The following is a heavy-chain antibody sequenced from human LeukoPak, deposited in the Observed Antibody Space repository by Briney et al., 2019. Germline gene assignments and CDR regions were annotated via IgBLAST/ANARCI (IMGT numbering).Heavy chain of an antibody. V-gene: IGHV1-69*05. CDR1: GGTFSSYA. CDR3: ARPESDSSSWYVF. D-gene: IGHD6-13*01. CDR2: IIPIFGTA. J-gene: IGHJ4*02. Sequence: GASVKVSCKASGGTFSSYAISWVRQAPGQGLEWMGGIIPIFGTANYAQKFQGRVTITTDESTSTAYMELSSLRSEDTAVYYRARPESDSSSWYVFWGQGTLVTVSS.